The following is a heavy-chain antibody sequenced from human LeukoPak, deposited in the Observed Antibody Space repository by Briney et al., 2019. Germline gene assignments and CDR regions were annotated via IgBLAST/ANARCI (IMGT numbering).Heavy chain of an antibody. V-gene: IGHV3-64D*06. Sequence: PGGSLRLSCSASGFTFSSYAMHWVRQAPGKGLEYVSAISSNGGSTYYADSVKGRFTISRDNSKNTLYLQMSSLRAEDTAVYYCVKDHDIVVITPWSRFDPWGQGTLVTVSS. CDR3: VKDHDIVVITPWSRFDP. CDR1: GFTFSSYA. D-gene: IGHD2-15*01. J-gene: IGHJ5*02. CDR2: ISSNGGST.